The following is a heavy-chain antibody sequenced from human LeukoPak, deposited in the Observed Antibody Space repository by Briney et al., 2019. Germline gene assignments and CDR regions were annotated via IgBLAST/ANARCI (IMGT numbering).Heavy chain of an antibody. D-gene: IGHD1-14*01. CDR1: GGTFSSYA. CDR2: IIPIFGTA. CDR3: ARGVSPYHRSGFDP. J-gene: IGHJ5*02. Sequence: SVKVSCKASGGTFSSYAISWVRQAPGQGLEWMGGIIPIFGTANYAQKFQGRVTITADESTSTAYMELSSLRSEDTAVYYCARGVSPYHRSGFDPWGQGTLVTVSS. V-gene: IGHV1-69*01.